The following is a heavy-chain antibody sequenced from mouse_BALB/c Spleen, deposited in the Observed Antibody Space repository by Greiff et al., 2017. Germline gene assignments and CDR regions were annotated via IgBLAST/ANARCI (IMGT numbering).Heavy chain of an antibody. J-gene: IGHJ1*01. CDR2: ISSGGGST. Sequence: EVQGVESGGGLVKPGGSLKLSCAASGFAFSSYDMSWVRQTPEKRLEWVAYISSGGGSTYYPDTVKGRFTISRDNAKNTLYLQMSSLKSEDTAMYYCARHGNYEEPLWYFDVWGAGTTVTVSS. CDR3: ARHGNYEEPLWYFDV. D-gene: IGHD2-1*01. V-gene: IGHV5-12-1*01. CDR1: GFAFSSYD.